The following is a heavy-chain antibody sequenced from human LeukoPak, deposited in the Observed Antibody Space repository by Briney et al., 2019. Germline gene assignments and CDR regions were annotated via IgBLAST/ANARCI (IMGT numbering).Heavy chain of an antibody. D-gene: IGHD3-22*01. CDR3: AHRPNYYDSTGHFDY. J-gene: IGHJ4*02. CDR1: GFSLSTSGVT. V-gene: IGHV2-5*02. CDR2: IYWDDDT. Sequence: KKSGPTLANPTQTLTLTCTFSGFSLSTSGVTVGWIRQPPGKALEWLALIYWDDDTRYSPSLKSRLTITKDTSKNQVVLTMTNMDPVDTATYYCAHRPNYYDSTGHFDYWGQGALVTVSS.